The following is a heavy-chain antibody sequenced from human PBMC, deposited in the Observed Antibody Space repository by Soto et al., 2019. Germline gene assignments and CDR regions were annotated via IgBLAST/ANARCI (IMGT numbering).Heavy chain of an antibody. D-gene: IGHD3-22*01. CDR2: LSFSGST. Sequence: KPSETLSLTCGVSGSSITTSSYVWAWIRQPPGKPLEWIGSLSFSGSTYYNPSLKSRVAISVDTSKNEFSLNLSSVAAADTAVYFCARSTLFYDNYFDSWGLGTLVTVS. V-gene: IGHV4-39*01. CDR3: ARSTLFYDNYFDS. J-gene: IGHJ4*02. CDR1: GSSITTSSYV.